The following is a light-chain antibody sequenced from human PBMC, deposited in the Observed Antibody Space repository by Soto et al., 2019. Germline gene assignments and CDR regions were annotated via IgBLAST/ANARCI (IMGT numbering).Light chain of an antibody. J-gene: IGKJ2*01. CDR2: AAS. CDR3: QQSYSTPNT. Sequence: DLQMTQSPSSLSASVGDRATITCRASQSISSYLNWYQQKPGKAPKLLIYAASSLQSGVPSRFSGSGSGTDFTLTISSLQPEDFATYYCQQSYSTPNTFGQGTKLEIK. V-gene: IGKV1-39*01. CDR1: QSISSY.